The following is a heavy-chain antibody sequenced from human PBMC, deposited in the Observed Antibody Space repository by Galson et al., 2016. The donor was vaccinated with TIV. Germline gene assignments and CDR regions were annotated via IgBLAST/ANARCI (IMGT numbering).Heavy chain of an antibody. D-gene: IGHD3-22*01. Sequence: SLRLSCAASGFTFSSYAITWVRQAPGKGLGWISAIGGGGGSSYQTDSGNGRFTISRDNSKNTVFLQMNRLRAEDTAVYYCAKIDSSGYNYGGRFVYWGQGTLVTVSS. CDR2: IGGGGGSS. CDR1: GFTFSSYA. CDR3: AKIDSSGYNYGGRFVY. V-gene: IGHV3-23*01. J-gene: IGHJ4*02.